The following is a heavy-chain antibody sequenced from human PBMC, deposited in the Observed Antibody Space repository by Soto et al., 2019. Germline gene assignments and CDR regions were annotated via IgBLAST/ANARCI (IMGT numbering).Heavy chain of an antibody. D-gene: IGHD6-6*01. J-gene: IGHJ4*02. CDR2: ISGDGGAT. V-gene: IGHV3-23*01. CDR1: GFTFSAYA. CDR3: ARQEYTTTGYLNY. Sequence: EVQLLESGGGVVQPGGSLRLSCAASGFTFSAYAMSWVRQAPGKGLEWVSVISGDGGATYYADSVKGRFTISRDNSKTTVYLQMNSLRAEDTAGYYCARQEYTTTGYLNYWGQGTLVTVSS.